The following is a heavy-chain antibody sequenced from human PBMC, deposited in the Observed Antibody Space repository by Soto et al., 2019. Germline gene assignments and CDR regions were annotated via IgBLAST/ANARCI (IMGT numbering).Heavy chain of an antibody. V-gene: IGHV3-23*01. CDR3: AKVRGATIKGYYFDY. Sequence: EVQLLESGGGLVQPGGSLRLSCAASGFTFSSYAMSWVRQAPGKGLEWVSAISGSGGSTYYADSVKGRFTISRDNSKNTLYLQMNSVRAEDTAVYYCAKVRGATIKGYYFDYWGQGTLVTVSS. J-gene: IGHJ4*02. D-gene: IGHD5-12*01. CDR2: ISGSGGST. CDR1: GFTFSSYA.